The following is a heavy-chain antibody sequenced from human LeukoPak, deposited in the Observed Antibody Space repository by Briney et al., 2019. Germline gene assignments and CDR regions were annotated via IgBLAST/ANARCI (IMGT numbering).Heavy chain of an antibody. CDR1: GGSFSGYY. CDR2: INHSGST. CDR3: ARTPGDGYKPSDS. J-gene: IGHJ5*01. Sequence: PSETLSLTCAVYGGSFSGYYWSWIRQPPGKGLEWIGEINHSGSTNYNPSLKSRVTISADTSKNHFSLNLSSVTAADTAVYYCARTPGDGYKPSDSWGQGTLVTVSS. V-gene: IGHV4-34*01. D-gene: IGHD5-24*01.